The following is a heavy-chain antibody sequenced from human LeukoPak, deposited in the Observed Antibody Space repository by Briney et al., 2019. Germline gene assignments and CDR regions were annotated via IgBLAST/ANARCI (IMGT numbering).Heavy chain of an antibody. J-gene: IGHJ4*02. D-gene: IGHD3-10*01. CDR3: ARDVGNFDSGTSYFDY. CDR2: VYSGGST. V-gene: IGHV3-66*01. CDR1: GFTVSSNY. Sequence: HPGGSLRLSCAASGFTVSSNYMSWVRQAPGKGLEWVSVVYSGGSTHYADSVKGRFIISRDKSKNTLYLQMNSLTAEDTAMYYCARDVGNFDSGTSYFDYWGQGTLVTVSP.